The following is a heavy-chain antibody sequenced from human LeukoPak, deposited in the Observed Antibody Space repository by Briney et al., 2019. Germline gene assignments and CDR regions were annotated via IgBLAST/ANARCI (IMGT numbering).Heavy chain of an antibody. CDR1: GGSFSGYY. Sequence: SETLSLTCAVYGGSFSGYYWSWIRQPPGKGLEWIGEINHSGSTNYNPSLKSRVTISVDTSKNQFSLKLSSVTAADTAVYYCARDWGSWYFDYWGQGTLVTVSS. D-gene: IGHD3-16*01. J-gene: IGHJ4*02. CDR2: INHSGST. CDR3: ARDWGSWYFDY. V-gene: IGHV4-34*01.